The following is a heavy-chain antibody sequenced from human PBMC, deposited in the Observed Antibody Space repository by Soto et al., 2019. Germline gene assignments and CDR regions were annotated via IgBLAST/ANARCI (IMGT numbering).Heavy chain of an antibody. Sequence: PSETLSLTCAVSGGYISSSNWWSWVRQPPGKGLEWIGEIYHSGTTTYNPSLKSRVTMSVDKSKNLFSLKLRSVTAADTAVYYCARDRSWVTEAFDIWGQGTMVTVSS. J-gene: IGHJ3*02. CDR3: ARDRSWVTEAFDI. D-gene: IGHD2-15*01. V-gene: IGHV4-4*02. CDR2: IYHSGTT. CDR1: GGYISSSNW.